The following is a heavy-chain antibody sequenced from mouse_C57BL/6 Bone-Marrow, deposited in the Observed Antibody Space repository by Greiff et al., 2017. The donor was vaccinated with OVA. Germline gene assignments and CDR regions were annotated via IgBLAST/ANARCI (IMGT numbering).Heavy chain of an antibody. Sequence: EVKLVESGPVLVKPGASVKMSCKASGYTFTDYYMNWVKQSHGKSLEWIGVINPYNGGTSYNQKFKGKATLTVDKSSSTAYMELNSLTSEDSAVYYCAREGEKFITTIWGQGTLVTVSA. CDR2: INPYNGGT. CDR3: AREGEKFITTI. D-gene: IGHD1-1*01. V-gene: IGHV1-19*01. J-gene: IGHJ3*01. CDR1: GYTFTDYY.